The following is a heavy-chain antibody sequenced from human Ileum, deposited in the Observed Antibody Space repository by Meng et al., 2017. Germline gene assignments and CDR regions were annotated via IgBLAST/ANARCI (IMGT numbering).Heavy chain of an antibody. CDR1: GFTFSNYW. J-gene: IGHJ4*02. CDR3: ARVLGAAAGTFDY. Sequence: GGSLRLSCAASGFTFSNYWMTWVRQAPGKGLEWVANINQDGSDKYSVDSVKGRFTISRDNSKNTLYLQMNSLRAEDTAVYYCARVLGAAAGTFDYWGQGTLVTVSS. V-gene: IGHV3-7*01. D-gene: IGHD6-13*01. CDR2: INQDGSDK.